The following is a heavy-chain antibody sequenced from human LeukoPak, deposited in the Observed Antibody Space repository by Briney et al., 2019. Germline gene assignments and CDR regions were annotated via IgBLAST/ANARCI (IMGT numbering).Heavy chain of an antibody. CDR2: ISGSSGST. V-gene: IGHV3-23*01. Sequence: GGSLRLSCAASGFTFSSYAMSWVRQAPGKGLEWVSAISGSSGSTYYADSVKGRFTISRDNSKNTLYLQMNSLRAEDTAVYYCAKEGDILTGYYPFTPFDYWGQGTLVTVSS. CDR3: AKEGDILTGYYPFTPFDY. CDR1: GFTFSSYA. J-gene: IGHJ4*02. D-gene: IGHD3-9*01.